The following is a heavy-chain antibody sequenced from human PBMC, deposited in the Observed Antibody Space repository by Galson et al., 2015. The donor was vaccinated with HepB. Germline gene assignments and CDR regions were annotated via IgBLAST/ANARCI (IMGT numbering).Heavy chain of an antibody. CDR2: IGTAGDP. V-gene: IGHV3-13*05. D-gene: IGHD6-19*01. Sequence: SLRLSCAASGFTFSSYDMHWVRQATGKGLEWVSAIGTAGDPYYPGSVKGRFTISRENAKNSLYLQMNSLRAGDTAVYYCARGGATAVAGFPSYYYGMDVWGQGTTVTVSS. CDR1: GFTFSSYD. CDR3: ARGGATAVAGFPSYYYGMDV. J-gene: IGHJ6*02.